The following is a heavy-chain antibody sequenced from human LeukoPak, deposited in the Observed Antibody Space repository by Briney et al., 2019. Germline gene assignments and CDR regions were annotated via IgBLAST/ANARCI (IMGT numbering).Heavy chain of an antibody. CDR1: GGSISSSSYY. Sequence: PSETLSLTCTVSGGSISSSSYYWGWIRQPPGKGLEWTGSIYYSGSTYYNPSLKSRVTISVDTSKNQFSLKLSSVTAADTAVYYCASGEMVQYYYMDVWGKGTTITVSS. D-gene: IGHD2-8*01. V-gene: IGHV4-39*07. CDR3: ASGEMVQYYYMDV. CDR2: IYYSGST. J-gene: IGHJ6*03.